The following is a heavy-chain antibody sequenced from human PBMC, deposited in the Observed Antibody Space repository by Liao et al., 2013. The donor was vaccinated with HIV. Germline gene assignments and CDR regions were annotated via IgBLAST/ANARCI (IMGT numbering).Heavy chain of an antibody. V-gene: IGHV4-30-4*01. CDR1: GASISSGDHY. CDR3: ARGEGYNMY. D-gene: IGHD5-24*01. Sequence: QVQLQESGPGLVKPSQNLSLTCTVSGASISSGDHYWSWIRQPPGRGLEWIGYIYYTGSTYFIPSLKSRLNISLDTSKNQFTLRLRSVTAADTAVYYCARGEGYNMYWGQGTLVTVSS. J-gene: IGHJ4*02. CDR2: IYYTGST.